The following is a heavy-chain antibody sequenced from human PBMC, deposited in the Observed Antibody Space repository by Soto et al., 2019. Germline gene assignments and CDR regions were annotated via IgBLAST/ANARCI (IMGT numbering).Heavy chain of an antibody. D-gene: IGHD4-17*01. J-gene: IGHJ6*02. V-gene: IGHV1-46*01. CDR1: GYTFSNYY. CDR3: ARGPKLADFGDRGYYGMDV. CDR2: INPSGGGT. Sequence: QVHLVQSGAEVKKPGASVTFPCKASGYTFSNYYMHWVRQAPGQGLEWVGIINPSGGGTTYAQNFQGRXTXTXDXXTSTIYMELNSLRSEDTAVYYCARGPKLADFGDRGYYGMDVWGHGTTVTVS.